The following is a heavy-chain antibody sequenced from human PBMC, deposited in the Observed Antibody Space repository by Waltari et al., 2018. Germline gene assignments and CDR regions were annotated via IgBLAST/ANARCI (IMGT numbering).Heavy chain of an antibody. CDR1: GFTFSSYA. CDR2: IYSGGGT. D-gene: IGHD1-26*01. Sequence: EVQLLESGGGLVQPGGSLRLSCAASGFTFSSYAMSWVRQAPGKGLEWVSVIYSGGGTYYADSVKGRFTISRDNSKNTLYLQMNSLRAEDTAVYYCAKGGRGSGSYSNDAFDIWGQGTMVTVSS. J-gene: IGHJ3*02. V-gene: IGHV3-23*03. CDR3: AKGGRGSGSYSNDAFDI.